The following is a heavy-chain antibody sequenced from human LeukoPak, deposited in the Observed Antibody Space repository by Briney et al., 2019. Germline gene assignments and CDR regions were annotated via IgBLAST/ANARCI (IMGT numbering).Heavy chain of an antibody. D-gene: IGHD6-19*01. CDR1: GGTFSSYT. J-gene: IGHJ4*02. CDR3: ARDPIAVASGDGHDY. V-gene: IGHV1-69*02. Sequence: RASVKVSCKASGGTFSSYTISWVRQAPGQGLEWMGRIIPILGIANYAQKFQGRVTITADKSTSTAYMELSSLRSEDTAVYYCARDPIAVASGDGHDYWGQGTLVTVSS. CDR2: IIPILGIA.